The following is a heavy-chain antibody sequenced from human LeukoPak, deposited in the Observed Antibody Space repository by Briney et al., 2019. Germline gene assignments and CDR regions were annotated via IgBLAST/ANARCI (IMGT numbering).Heavy chain of an antibody. Sequence: GRSLRLSCAASGFTFSSYAMSWVRQAPGKGLEWVSAISGSGGSTYYADSVKGRFTISRDNSKNTLYLQMNSLRAEDTAVYYCAKSRSSGWENYFDYWGQGTLVTVSS. CDR1: GFTFSSYA. V-gene: IGHV3-23*01. CDR3: AKSRSSGWENYFDY. D-gene: IGHD6-25*01. J-gene: IGHJ4*02. CDR2: ISGSGGST.